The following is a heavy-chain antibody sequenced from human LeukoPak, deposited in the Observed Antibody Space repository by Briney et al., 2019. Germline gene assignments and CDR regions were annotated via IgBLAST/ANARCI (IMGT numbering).Heavy chain of an antibody. CDR2: ISAYNGNT. Sequence: ASMKVSCKASGGTFSSYAISWVRQAPGQGLEWMGWISAYNGNTNYAQKLQGRVTMTTDTSTSTAYMELRSLRSDDTAVYYCARLTFGGVRVPDYWGQGTLVTVSS. CDR1: GGTFSSYA. J-gene: IGHJ4*02. V-gene: IGHV1-18*01. CDR3: ARLTFGGVRVPDY. D-gene: IGHD3-16*01.